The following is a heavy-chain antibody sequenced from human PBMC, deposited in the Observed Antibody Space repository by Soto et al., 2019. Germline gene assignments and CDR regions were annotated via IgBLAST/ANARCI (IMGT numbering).Heavy chain of an antibody. V-gene: IGHV1-2*02. D-gene: IGHD5-12*01. CDR3: AKGGGYGHGH. CDR1: GYNFSAHY. CDR2: ISPRRGDH. J-gene: IGHJ4*02. Sequence: QLVQSGAEVTKPGASVKVSCKTSGYNFSAHYIHWVRQPPGQGLEWMGWISPRRGDHHSADKFQDRLTPTPDTAPTTAFMHLSGLRVHDSAVYYCAKGGGYGHGHWGQGTPIIVSS.